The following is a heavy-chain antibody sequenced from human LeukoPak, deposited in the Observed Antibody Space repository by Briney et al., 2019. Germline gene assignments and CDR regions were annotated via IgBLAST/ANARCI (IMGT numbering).Heavy chain of an antibody. CDR2: IYNSGST. D-gene: IGHD3-22*01. CDR3: ARTYDSSGYFYDY. V-gene: IGHV4-61*02. Sequence: SETLSLTCSVSGGSTSSGSYYWSWIRQPAGKGLEWIGRIYNSGSTNYTPSLKSRVTISLDTSKNQFSLKLTSVTAADTAVYCCARTYDSSGYFYDYWGQGTLVTVSS. CDR1: GGSTSSGSYY. J-gene: IGHJ4*02.